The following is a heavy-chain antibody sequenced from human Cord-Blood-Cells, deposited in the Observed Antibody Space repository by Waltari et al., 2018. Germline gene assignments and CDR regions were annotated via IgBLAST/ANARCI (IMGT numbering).Heavy chain of an antibody. D-gene: IGHD6-19*01. CDR2: IYYSGST. V-gene: IGHV4-39*01. CDR1: GGSISSSSYY. CDR3: ARLDSSGWYKAFDI. Sequence: QLQLQESGPGLVKPSETLSLPCTVSGGSISSSSYYWGWLRQPPGKGLEWIGSIYYSGSTYYNPSLKSRVTISVDTSKNQFSLKLSSVTAADTAVYYCARLDSSGWYKAFDIWGQGTMVTVSS. J-gene: IGHJ3*02.